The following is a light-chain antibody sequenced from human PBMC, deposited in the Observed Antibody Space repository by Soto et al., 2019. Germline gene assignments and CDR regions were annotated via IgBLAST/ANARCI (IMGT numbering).Light chain of an antibody. CDR2: GAS. Sequence: EIVLTQSPGTLSLSLGERATLSCRASQSVRSSYLAWYQQKPGQAPRLLIYGASTRATCIPDRFSGSGSGTDFTVTISRLEPDDFAVCYCPLYDYSLWTFGQQNPVEI. CDR3: PLYDYSLWT. CDR1: QSVRSSY. J-gene: IGKJ1*01. V-gene: IGKV3-20*01.